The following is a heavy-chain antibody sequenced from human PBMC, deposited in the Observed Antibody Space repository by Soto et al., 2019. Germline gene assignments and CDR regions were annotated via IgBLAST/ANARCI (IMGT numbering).Heavy chain of an antibody. CDR2: ISSSSSYI. Sequence: GESLKISCAASGLTFSSYSMNWVRQAPGKGLEWVSSISSSSSYIYYADSVKGRFTISRDNAKNSLYLQMNSLRAEDTAVYYCARGSIGGYDYAFDYWGQGTLVTVSS. V-gene: IGHV3-21*01. CDR1: GLTFSSYS. CDR3: ARGSIGGYDYAFDY. D-gene: IGHD5-12*01. J-gene: IGHJ4*02.